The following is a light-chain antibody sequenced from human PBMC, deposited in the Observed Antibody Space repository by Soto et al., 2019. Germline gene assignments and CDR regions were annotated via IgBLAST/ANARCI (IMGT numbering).Light chain of an antibody. CDR2: GAS. V-gene: IGKV3-20*01. CDR3: QQYGTSPPT. J-gene: IGKJ3*01. Sequence: EIVLTQSPGTLSLSPGERATLSCRASQSVSRNSLAWYQQQPGQAPRLLIYGASSRATDIPDRFSGSGSGTDFTLIVSRLEPEDFAVYFCQQYGTSPPTFGPGTKVDNK. CDR1: QSVSRNS.